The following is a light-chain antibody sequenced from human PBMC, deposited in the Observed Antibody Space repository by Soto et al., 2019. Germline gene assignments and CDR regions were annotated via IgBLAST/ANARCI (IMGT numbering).Light chain of an antibody. CDR3: KQNVNLPPT. CDR2: VAS. Sequence: DIQMTQSPSSLSASVGDRVTITCQASQDISNYLNWYQQKPGKAPELLIYVASNFERGVPSRFGGSGSGTDFAFAMSRLQPDDIVTYYCKQNVNLPPTFGQGTKVEIK. CDR1: QDISNY. V-gene: IGKV1-33*01. J-gene: IGKJ2*01.